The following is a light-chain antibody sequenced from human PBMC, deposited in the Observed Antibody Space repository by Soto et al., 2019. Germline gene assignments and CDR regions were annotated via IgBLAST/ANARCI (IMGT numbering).Light chain of an antibody. CDR2: KDN. CDR1: GGSIASNH. V-gene: IGLV6-57*04. Sequence: NFMLTQPHSVSESPGKTVTISCTRSGGSIASNHVRWYQQRPGSAPTTVIYKDNQRPSGVPDRFSGSIDSSSNSASLTISGLKTEDEADYYCQSYDGNNVLFGGRTKLTVL. J-gene: IGLJ2*01. CDR3: QSYDGNNVL.